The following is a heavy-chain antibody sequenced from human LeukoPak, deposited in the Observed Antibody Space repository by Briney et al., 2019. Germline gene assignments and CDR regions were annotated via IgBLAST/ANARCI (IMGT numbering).Heavy chain of an antibody. CDR3: ARDRKYSSGWYYFDY. Sequence: PGGSLRLSCAASGFTVSSNYMSWVRQAPGKGLEWVSVIYTSGGTYYADSVKGRFTISRDNAKNSLYLQMNSLRAEDTAVYYCARDRKYSSGWYYFDYWGQGTLVTVSS. J-gene: IGHJ4*02. D-gene: IGHD6-19*01. V-gene: IGHV3-53*01. CDR1: GFTVSSNY. CDR2: IYTSGGT.